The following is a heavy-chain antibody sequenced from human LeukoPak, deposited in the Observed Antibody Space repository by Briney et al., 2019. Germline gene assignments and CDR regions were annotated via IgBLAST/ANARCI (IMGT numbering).Heavy chain of an antibody. CDR3: ARPDYYGSGSYYLFDY. J-gene: IGHJ4*02. D-gene: IGHD3-10*01. V-gene: IGHV1-18*01. CDR1: GYTFTSYG. Sequence: GASVKVSCKASGYTFTSYGISWVRQAPGQGLEWMGWISAYNGNTNYAQKLQGRVTMTTDTSTSTAYMELRSLRSDDTAVYYCARPDYYGSGSYYLFDYWGQGTLVTVSS. CDR2: ISAYNGNT.